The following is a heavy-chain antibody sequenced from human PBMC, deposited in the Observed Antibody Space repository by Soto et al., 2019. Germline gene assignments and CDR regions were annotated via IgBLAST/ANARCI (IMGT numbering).Heavy chain of an antibody. Sequence: QVQLQQSGPRLVKPSETLSLTCTVSSGPDRSHHWGWIRPPPGRGLAWIGYVYYTGATAYNPSLRGRVTISADTSTNDISLTLNSVTAADTAVYYCVRQGIDYLHGLVDVWGQGTTVSVSS. D-gene: IGHD4-17*01. J-gene: IGHJ6*02. CDR2: VYYTGAT. CDR3: VRQGIDYLHGLVDV. V-gene: IGHV4-59*08. CDR1: SGPDRSHH.